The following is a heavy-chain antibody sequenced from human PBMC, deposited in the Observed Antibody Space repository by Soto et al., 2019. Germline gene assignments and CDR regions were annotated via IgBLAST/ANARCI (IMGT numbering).Heavy chain of an antibody. J-gene: IGHJ6*02. CDR1: GFTFSSYG. V-gene: IGHV3-33*01. CDR2: IWYDGSNK. CDR3: ERDLLVGSHAGCRDV. D-gene: IGHD1-26*01. Sequence: QVQLVESGGGVVQPGRSLRLSCAASGFTFSSYGMHWVRQAPGKGLEWVAVIWYDGSNKYYAESVKGRFTISRDNSKNTRDLQMNSLIAKDTAVYYCERDLLVGSHAGCRDVWVQGTTVTVFS.